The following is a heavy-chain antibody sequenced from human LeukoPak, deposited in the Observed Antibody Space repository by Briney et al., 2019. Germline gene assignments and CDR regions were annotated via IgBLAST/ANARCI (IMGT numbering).Heavy chain of an antibody. V-gene: IGHV4-4*07. J-gene: IGHJ5*02. D-gene: IGHD3-9*01. CDR3: ARWDYDILTGYPHWFDP. Sequence: SETLSHTCTVSGGSISSYYWSWIRQPAGKGLERIGCIYTSGSTNYNPSLKSRVTMSVDTSKNQFSLKLSSVTAADTAVYYCARWDYDILTGYPHWFDPWGQGTLVTVSS. CDR1: GGSISSYY. CDR2: IYTSGST.